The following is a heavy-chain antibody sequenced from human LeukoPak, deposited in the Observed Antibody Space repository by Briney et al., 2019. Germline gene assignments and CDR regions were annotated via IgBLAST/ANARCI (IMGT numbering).Heavy chain of an antibody. V-gene: IGHV3-30*03. CDR2: ISYDGSNK. CDR3: ASLFVVVPAATQEDSDY. Sequence: PGRSLRLSCAASGFTFSSYGMHWVRQAPGKGLEWVAVISYDGSNKYYADSVKGRFTISRDNSKNTLYLQMNSLRAEDTAVYYCASLFVVVPAATQEDSDYWGQGTLVTVSS. J-gene: IGHJ4*02. CDR1: GFTFSSYG. D-gene: IGHD2-2*01.